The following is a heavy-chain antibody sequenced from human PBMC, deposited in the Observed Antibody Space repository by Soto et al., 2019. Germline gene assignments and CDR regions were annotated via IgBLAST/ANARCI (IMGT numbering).Heavy chain of an antibody. Sequence: QVQLQESGPGLVKPSQTLSLTCTVSGGSISSGDYYWSWIRQPPGKGLEWIGYIYYSGSTYYNPSLKSRVTISVDTSKNQFSLKLSSVTAADTAVYYCARAKYCTNGVCYLDQFDYWGQGTLVTVSS. CDR1: GGSISSGDYY. CDR3: ARAKYCTNGVCYLDQFDY. J-gene: IGHJ4*02. D-gene: IGHD2-8*01. V-gene: IGHV4-30-4*01. CDR2: IYYSGST.